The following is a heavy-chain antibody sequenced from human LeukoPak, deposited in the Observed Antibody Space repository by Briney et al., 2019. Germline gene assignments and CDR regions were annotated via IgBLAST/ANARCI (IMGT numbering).Heavy chain of an antibody. CDR1: GYTFTGYY. Sequence: ASVKASCKASGYTFTGYYMHWVRQAPGQGLEWMGWINPNSGGTNYAQKFQGWVTMTRDTSISTAYMELSRLRSDDTAVYYCARATFDHYCSSTSCKVAWFDPWGQGTLVTVSS. CDR2: INPNSGGT. J-gene: IGHJ5*02. V-gene: IGHV1-2*04. D-gene: IGHD2-2*01. CDR3: ARATFDHYCSSTSCKVAWFDP.